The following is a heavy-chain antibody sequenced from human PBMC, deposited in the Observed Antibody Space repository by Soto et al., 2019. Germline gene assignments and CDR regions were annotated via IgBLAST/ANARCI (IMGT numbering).Heavy chain of an antibody. CDR1: GYTFTSYG. J-gene: IGHJ4*02. D-gene: IGHD3-10*01. Sequence: GSSVKVSCKASGYTFTSYGISWVRQAPGQGLEWMGWISAYNGNTNYAQKLQGRVTMTTDTSTSTAYMELRSLRSDDTAVYYCARGGSWYGSGSYYIPIDYWGQGTLVTVSS. CDR2: ISAYNGNT. V-gene: IGHV1-18*04. CDR3: ARGGSWYGSGSYYIPIDY.